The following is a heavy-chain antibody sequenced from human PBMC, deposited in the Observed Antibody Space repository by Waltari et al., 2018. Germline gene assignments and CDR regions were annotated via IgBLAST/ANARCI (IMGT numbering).Heavy chain of an antibody. D-gene: IGHD1-26*01. CDR2: ISSSSSYI. J-gene: IGHJ6*02. CDR1: GFTYSSYS. CDR3: ARKWDGPYYGMDV. V-gene: IGHV3-21*01. Sequence: EVQLVESGGGLVKPGGSLRLSCAASGFTYSSYSMNWVRQAPGKGLEWVSSISSSSSYIYYADSVKGRFTISRDNAKNSLYLQMNSLRAEDTAVYYCARKWDGPYYGMDVWGQGTTVTVSS.